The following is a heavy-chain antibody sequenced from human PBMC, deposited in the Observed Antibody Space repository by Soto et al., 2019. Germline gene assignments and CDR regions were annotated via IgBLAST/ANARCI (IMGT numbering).Heavy chain of an antibody. V-gene: IGHV3-9*01. Sequence: SLRLSCAASGFTFDDYAMHWVRQAPGKGLELVSGISWNSGSIGYPDSVKGRFTISRDNAKNSLYLQMNSLRAEDTALYYCAKDKGNYYCSGSYYKSEYYYYYCGMDVWGQGTMVTVSS. J-gene: IGHJ6*02. CDR2: ISWNSGSI. CDR1: GFTFDDYA. D-gene: IGHD3-10*01. CDR3: AKDKGNYYCSGSYYKSEYYYYYCGMDV.